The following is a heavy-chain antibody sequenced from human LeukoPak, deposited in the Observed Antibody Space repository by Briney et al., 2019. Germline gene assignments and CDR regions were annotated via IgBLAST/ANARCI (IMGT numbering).Heavy chain of an antibody. D-gene: IGHD3-10*01. Sequence: SVKVSCKASGGTFSSYAISWVRQAPGQGLEWMGGIIPILDIATYAQKFQGRVTITADKSTSTAYMELSSLSSEDTAVYYCARDQGVTDPPPYGLDVWGQGTTVTVSS. CDR3: ARDQGVTDPPPYGLDV. CDR2: IIPILDIA. CDR1: GGTFSSYA. V-gene: IGHV1-69*10. J-gene: IGHJ6*02.